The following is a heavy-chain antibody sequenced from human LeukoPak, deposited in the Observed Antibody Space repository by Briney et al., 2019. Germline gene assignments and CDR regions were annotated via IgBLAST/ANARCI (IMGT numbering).Heavy chain of an antibody. V-gene: IGHV3-23*01. CDR3: ASSDYYYTSLDH. CDR2: VSGTDGST. Sequence: GGSLRLSCAASGFTFSSCAMSWVRQAPGKGLEWVSTVSGTDGSTYYADSVKGRFTISRDNSKNTLYLQMNSLRAEDTAVYYCASSDYYYTSLDHWGQGTLVTVSS. J-gene: IGHJ4*02. CDR1: GFTFSSCA. D-gene: IGHD3-22*01.